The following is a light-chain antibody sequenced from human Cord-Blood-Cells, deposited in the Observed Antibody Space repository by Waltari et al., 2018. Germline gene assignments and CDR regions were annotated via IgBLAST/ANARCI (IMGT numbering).Light chain of an antibody. J-gene: IGKJ3*01. CDR2: VAS. CDR1: QDISNY. CDR3: QQYDNLPSLT. V-gene: IGKV1-33*01. Sequence: DIQMTQSPSSLSASVGDRVTITCQASQDISNYLNWYQQKPGKAPKLLIYVASNLETGVPSRFSGSGSGTDFTFTISSLQPEDIATYYCQQYDNLPSLTFGPGSKVDIK.